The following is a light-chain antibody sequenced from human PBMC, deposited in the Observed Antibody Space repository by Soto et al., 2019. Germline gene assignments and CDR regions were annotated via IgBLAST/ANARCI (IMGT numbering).Light chain of an antibody. J-gene: IGLJ2*01. CDR1: SSNIGSNY. CDR3: AAWDDSLSAVV. CDR2: RDN. Sequence: QSVLTQPPSASGTPGQRVTISCSGSSSNIGSNYIYWYQQFPGTAPKLLIYRDNQRPSRVPDRFSGSKSGTSASLAISGLRSEDEADYYCAAWDDSLSAVVFGAGTKLTVL. V-gene: IGLV1-47*01.